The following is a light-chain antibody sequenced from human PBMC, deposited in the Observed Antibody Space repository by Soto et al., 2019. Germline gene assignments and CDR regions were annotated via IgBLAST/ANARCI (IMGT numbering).Light chain of an antibody. CDR1: QSVSSN. Sequence: EIVMTQSPATLSVSPGERATLSCRASQSVSSNLAWYQQKPGQAPRLLIYGASTRATGIPDRFSGSGSGTEFTLTISSLQSEDFAVYNCQQYNNRPRTFGQGTKVEIK. V-gene: IGKV3-15*01. J-gene: IGKJ1*01. CDR2: GAS. CDR3: QQYNNRPRT.